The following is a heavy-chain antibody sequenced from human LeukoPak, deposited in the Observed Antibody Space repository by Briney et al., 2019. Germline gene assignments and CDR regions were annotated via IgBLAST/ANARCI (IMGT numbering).Heavy chain of an antibody. CDR1: GLTFSSYA. V-gene: IGHV3-30-3*01. Sequence: GGSLRLSCAASGLTFSSYAMHWVRQAPGKGLEWVAVISYDGTNKYYADSVKGRFTISRDNAKNSLYLQMNSLRADDTAVYYCARDRGVVGAMSPFDYWGQGTLVTVSS. CDR2: ISYDGTNK. J-gene: IGHJ4*02. D-gene: IGHD1-26*01. CDR3: ARDRGVVGAMSPFDY.